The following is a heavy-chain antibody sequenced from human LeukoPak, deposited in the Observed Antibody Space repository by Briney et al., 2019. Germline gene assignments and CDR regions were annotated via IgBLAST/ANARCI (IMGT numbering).Heavy chain of an antibody. Sequence: SETLSLTCSVSGASINSHYWSWIRQSPGKGPEWIGYVFNGGSTNNNPSLKSRVTMSLDTSRDQFSLRLSSVTAADTAIYYCASRPAGSTWYGVFDYWSQGTLVTVSS. D-gene: IGHD6-13*01. CDR1: GASINSHY. CDR3: ASRPAGSTWYGVFDY. V-gene: IGHV4-59*11. CDR2: VFNGGST. J-gene: IGHJ4*02.